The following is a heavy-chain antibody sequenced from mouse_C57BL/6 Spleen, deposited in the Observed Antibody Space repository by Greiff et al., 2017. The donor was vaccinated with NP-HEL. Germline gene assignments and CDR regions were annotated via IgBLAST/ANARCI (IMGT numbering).Heavy chain of an antibody. V-gene: IGHV5-6*01. D-gene: IGHD1-1*01. CDR3: ARHVITTVVHYAMDY. J-gene: IGHJ4*01. CDR1: GFTFSSYG. Sequence: EVKLMESGGDLVKPGGSLKLSCAASGFTFSSYGMSWVRQTPDKRLEWVATISSGGSYTYYPDSVKGRFTISRDNAKNTLYLQMSSLKSEDTAMYYCARHVITTVVHYAMDYWGQGTSVTVSS. CDR2: ISSGGSYT.